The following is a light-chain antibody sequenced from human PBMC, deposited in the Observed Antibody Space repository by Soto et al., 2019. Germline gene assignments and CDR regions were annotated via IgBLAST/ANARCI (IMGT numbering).Light chain of an antibody. CDR1: QNVGHN. Sequence: ETVMTQSPATLSVSPGERATLSCRASQNVGHNLAWYQQRPGQAPRLLIYDASTGAPGTPARFSGSQSGTDFTLTISNLQSEDFAVYYCQQYYSWPLTFGPGTKV. CDR3: QQYYSWPLT. CDR2: DAS. J-gene: IGKJ3*01. V-gene: IGKV3-15*01.